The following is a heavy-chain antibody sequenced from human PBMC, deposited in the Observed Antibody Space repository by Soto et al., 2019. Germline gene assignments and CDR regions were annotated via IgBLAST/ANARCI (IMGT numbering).Heavy chain of an antibody. J-gene: IGHJ4*02. V-gene: IGHV1-69*05. Sequence: ASVKVSCKASGGTFSSYAISWVRQAPGQGLEWMGGIIPIFGTANYAQKLQGRVTMTTDTSTSTAYMELRSLRSDDTAVYYCARTGYSSSWFRLFDYWGQGTLVTVSS. D-gene: IGHD6-13*01. CDR3: ARTGYSSSWFRLFDY. CDR2: IIPIFGTA. CDR1: GGTFSSYA.